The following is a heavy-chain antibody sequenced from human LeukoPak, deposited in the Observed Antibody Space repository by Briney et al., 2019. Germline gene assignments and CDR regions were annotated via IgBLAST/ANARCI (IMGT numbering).Heavy chain of an antibody. CDR2: IIPILGIT. J-gene: IGHJ4*02. V-gene: IGHV1-69*04. D-gene: IGHD3-16*01. Sequence: ASVKVSCKASGGTFSSYAISWVRQAPGQGLEWMGRIIPILGITNYAQKFQGRVTITADKSTSTAYMELSSLRSDDTAVYYCARDPSGGYVPYFDYWGQGTLVTVSS. CDR1: GGTFSSYA. CDR3: ARDPSGGYVPYFDY.